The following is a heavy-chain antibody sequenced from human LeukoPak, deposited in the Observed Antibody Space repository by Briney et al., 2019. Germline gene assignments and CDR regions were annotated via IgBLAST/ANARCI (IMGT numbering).Heavy chain of an antibody. CDR3: ARDLEQLGGSIWAGVGYYYYYYMDV. Sequence: GGSLRLSCAASGFTFSSYSMTWVRQAPGKGLEWVSSISSSSSYIYYADSVKGRFTISRDNAKNSLYLQMNSLRAEDTAVYYCARDLEQLGGSIWAGVGYYYYYYMDVWGKGTTVTVSS. V-gene: IGHV3-21*01. CDR2: ISSSSSYI. J-gene: IGHJ6*03. D-gene: IGHD6-6*01. CDR1: GFTFSSYS.